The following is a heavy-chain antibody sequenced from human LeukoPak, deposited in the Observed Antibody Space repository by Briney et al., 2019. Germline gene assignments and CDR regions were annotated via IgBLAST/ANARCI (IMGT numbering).Heavy chain of an antibody. D-gene: IGHD4-23*01. V-gene: IGHV3-15*01. Sequence: GGSLRLSCAASGFTFSNAWMSWVRQAPGKGLEWVGRIKSKTDGGTTDYAAPVKGRFTISRDDSKNTLYLQMNSLKTEDTALYYCARGGSYGGYHSYWGQGTLVTVSS. J-gene: IGHJ4*02. CDR2: IKSKTDGGTT. CDR3: ARGGSYGGYHSY. CDR1: GFTFSNAW.